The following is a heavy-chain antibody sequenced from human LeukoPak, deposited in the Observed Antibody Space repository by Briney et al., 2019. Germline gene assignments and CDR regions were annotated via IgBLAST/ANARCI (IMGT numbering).Heavy chain of an antibody. D-gene: IGHD2-2*03. J-gene: IGHJ4*02. V-gene: IGHV4-59*08. CDR3: ARHSRLDKSSLSWADY. CDR1: GGSISSYY. Sequence: SETLSLTYTVSGGSISSYYWSWIRQPPGKGLEWIGYIYYSGSTNYNPSLKSRVTVSVDTSKNQFSLKLSSVTAADTAVYYCARHSRLDKSSLSWADYWGQGTLVTVSS. CDR2: IYYSGST.